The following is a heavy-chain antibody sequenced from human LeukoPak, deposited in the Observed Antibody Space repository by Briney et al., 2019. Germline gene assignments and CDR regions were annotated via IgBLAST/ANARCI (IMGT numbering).Heavy chain of an antibody. V-gene: IGHV3-7*01. J-gene: IGHJ5*01. D-gene: IGHD3-10*01. Sequence: GGSLRLSCAASGFTFSSYWMSWVRQAPGKGLEWVANIKRDGNEKNYVDSVRGRFSISRDNAKNSLYLQMDSLRAEDTAVYYCAKEGAYPIITYDSWGQGARVTVSS. CDR1: GFTFSSYW. CDR3: AKEGAYPIITYDS. CDR2: IKRDGNEK.